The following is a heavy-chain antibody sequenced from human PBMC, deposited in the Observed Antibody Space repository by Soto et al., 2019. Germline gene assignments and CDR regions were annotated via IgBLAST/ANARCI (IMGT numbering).Heavy chain of an antibody. V-gene: IGHV1-69*01. J-gene: IGHJ4*02. CDR1: GDAFTNYI. D-gene: IGHD1-26*01. CDR2: IIPMFVTP. Sequence: QVQLVQSGAEVKKPGSSVKVSCKASGDAFTNYIFDWVRQAPGQGLEWMGGIIPMFVTPKYAQTFQDRVTISADVSTGTAYLELTSLRFDDTAVYYCARGRDQPPVGLYFDSWGEGTRVTVSS. CDR3: ARGRDQPPVGLYFDS.